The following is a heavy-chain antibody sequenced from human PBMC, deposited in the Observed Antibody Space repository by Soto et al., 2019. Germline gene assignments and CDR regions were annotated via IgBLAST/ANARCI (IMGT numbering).Heavy chain of an antibody. CDR1: GFTFSSYA. Sequence: GGSLRLSCAASGFTFSSYAMHWVRQAPGKGLEWVAVISYDGSNKYYADSVKGRFTISRDNSKNTLYLQMNSLRAEDTAVYYCARDRLGYYDSSGPDYWGQGTLVTVSS. CDR3: ARDRLGYYDSSGPDY. CDR2: ISYDGSNK. D-gene: IGHD3-22*01. J-gene: IGHJ4*02. V-gene: IGHV3-30-3*01.